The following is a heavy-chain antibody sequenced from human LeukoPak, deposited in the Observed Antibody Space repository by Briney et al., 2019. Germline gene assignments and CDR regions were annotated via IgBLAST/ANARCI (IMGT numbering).Heavy chain of an antibody. CDR1: GFTFSSHW. J-gene: IGHJ4*02. Sequence: PGGSLRLSCAASGFTFSSHWMTWVRQAPGKGLEWVPRGSSDGSTTTYADSVKGRFTISRDNGKNTLYRQMNSLRAEDTAVYYCARDADGPGSLIDYWGQGTLVTVSS. CDR3: ARDADGPGSLIDY. CDR2: GSSDGSTT. V-gene: IGHV3-74*01. D-gene: IGHD2-8*01.